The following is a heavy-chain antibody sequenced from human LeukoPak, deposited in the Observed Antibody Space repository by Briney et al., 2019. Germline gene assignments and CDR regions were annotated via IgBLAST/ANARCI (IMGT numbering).Heavy chain of an antibody. CDR1: GGSISSYY. V-gene: IGHV4-59*08. J-gene: IGHJ4*02. CDR3: ARTQGGYSYGSPNYYFDY. D-gene: IGHD5-18*01. CDR2: IYYSGST. Sequence: KPSETLSLTCTVSGGSISSYYWSWIRQPPGKGLEWIGYIYYSGSTNYNPSPKSRATISVDTSKNQFSLKLSSVTAADTAVYYCARTQGGYSYGSPNYYFDYWGQGTLVTVSS.